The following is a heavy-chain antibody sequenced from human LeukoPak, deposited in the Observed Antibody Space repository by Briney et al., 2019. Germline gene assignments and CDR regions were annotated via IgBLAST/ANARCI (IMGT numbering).Heavy chain of an antibody. J-gene: IGHJ5*02. CDR2: VYYSGST. D-gene: IGHD3-16*01. V-gene: IGHV4-59*11. Sequence: SETLSLTCTVSGGSISNHYWSWIRQAPGKGLEWIGYVYYSGSTNYNPSVKSRVTISVDASNNQFSLRLSSVTAADTAVYYCAKHLTNAYYDMIWFDPWGQGTLVTVTS. CDR1: GGSISNHY. CDR3: AKHLTNAYYDMIWFDP.